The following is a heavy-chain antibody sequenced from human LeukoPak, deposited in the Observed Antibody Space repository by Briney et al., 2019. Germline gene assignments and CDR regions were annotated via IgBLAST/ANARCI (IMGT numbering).Heavy chain of an antibody. CDR1: GYTFTSYG. V-gene: IGHV1-2*02. J-gene: IGHJ4*02. CDR2: INPNNGDT. Sequence: ASVKVSCKASGYTFTSYGISWVRQAPGQGLEWMGWINPNNGDTNYAQKFQGRVTMTRDTSISTAYMELSRLRSDDAAVYFCARGAYYNFWSGFYYSPHFDYWGQGTLVTVSS. D-gene: IGHD3-3*01. CDR3: ARGAYYNFWSGFYYSPHFDY.